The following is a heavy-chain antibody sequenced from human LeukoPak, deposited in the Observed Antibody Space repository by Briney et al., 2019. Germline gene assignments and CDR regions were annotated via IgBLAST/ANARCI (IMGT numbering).Heavy chain of an antibody. CDR1: GFTFSSYD. V-gene: IGHV3-13*04. Sequence: GRSLRLSCAASGFTFSSYDMHWVRQATGKGLEWVSAIGTAGDTYYPGSVKGRFTISRENAKNSLYLQMNSLRAGDTAVYYCARSYGSGSYYNSYFDYWGQGTLVTVSS. CDR3: ARSYGSGSYYNSYFDY. J-gene: IGHJ4*02. D-gene: IGHD3-10*01. CDR2: IGTAGDT.